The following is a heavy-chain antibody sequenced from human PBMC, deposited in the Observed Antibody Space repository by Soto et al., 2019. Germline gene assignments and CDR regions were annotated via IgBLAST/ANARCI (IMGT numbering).Heavy chain of an antibody. CDR1: GFSLSTSEVG. CDR3: THKGGRGAGMDV. J-gene: IGHJ6*02. V-gene: IGHV2-5*02. CDR2: IYWDDDK. Sequence: QITLKESGPTLVKPTQTLTLTCSFSGFSLSTSEVGVAWIRQPPGKALEWLALIYWDDDKRYSPSLKNRLTITNDISKNQVVLTMTNMDPVDTATYYCTHKGGRGAGMDVWGQGTTVTVSS. D-gene: IGHD2-15*01.